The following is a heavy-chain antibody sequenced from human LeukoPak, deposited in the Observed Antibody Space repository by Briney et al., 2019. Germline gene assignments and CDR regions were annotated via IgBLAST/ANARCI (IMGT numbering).Heavy chain of an antibody. Sequence: PGGSLRLSCAASGFTFSSYAMSWVRQAPGKGLEWVSAISGSGGSTYYADSVKGRFTISRDNSNNTLYLQMNSLRAEDTAVYYCAKGAVAGIRPLYYFDYWGQGTLVTVSS. CDR1: GFTFSSYA. D-gene: IGHD6-19*01. J-gene: IGHJ4*02. CDR2: ISGSGGST. CDR3: AKGAVAGIRPLYYFDY. V-gene: IGHV3-23*01.